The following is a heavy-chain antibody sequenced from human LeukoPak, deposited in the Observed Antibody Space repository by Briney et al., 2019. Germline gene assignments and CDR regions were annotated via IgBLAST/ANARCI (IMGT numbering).Heavy chain of an antibody. CDR2: IFYSGSI. J-gene: IGHJ5*02. CDR1: GGSISSYC. V-gene: IGHV4-59*01. CDR3: ARTKVGWNSNWFDP. D-gene: IGHD1-7*01. Sequence: SETLSLTCTVSGGSISSYCWSWIRQPPGKGLEWIGYIFYSGSINYNPSLKSRVTISADTSKNQFSLKLSSVTAADTAVYYCARTKVGWNSNWFDPWGQGTLVTVSS.